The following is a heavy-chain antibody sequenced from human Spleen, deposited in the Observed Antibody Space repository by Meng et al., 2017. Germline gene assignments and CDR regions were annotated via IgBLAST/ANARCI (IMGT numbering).Heavy chain of an antibody. CDR3: ARGPTTMAHDFDY. Sequence: QVQRQQWGAGLLKPLETLSLTCVVSGGSFSDYYWSWIRQPPGKGLEWIGEINHSGSTNYNPSLESRATISVDTSQNNLSLKLSSVTAADSAVYYCARGPTTMAHDFDYWGQGTLVTVSS. J-gene: IGHJ4*02. CDR1: GGSFSDYY. V-gene: IGHV4-34*01. D-gene: IGHD4-11*01. CDR2: INHSGST.